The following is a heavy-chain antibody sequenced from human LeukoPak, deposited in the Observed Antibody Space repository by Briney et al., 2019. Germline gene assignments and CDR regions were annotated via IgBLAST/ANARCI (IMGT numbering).Heavy chain of an antibody. D-gene: IGHD1-26*01. CDR2: SSRSGGLT. CDR3: AKDGGNYTGYFDY. V-gene: IGHV3-23*01. Sequence: GGTLRLSCAASGFTFSSYDINWVRQAPRKGLEWVSASSRSGGLTYYADSAKDRCTISADNSTNTLFLEMNSLRADDTAVYYCAKDGGNYTGYFDYWGKGTLVTVSS. J-gene: IGHJ4*02. CDR1: GFTFSSYD.